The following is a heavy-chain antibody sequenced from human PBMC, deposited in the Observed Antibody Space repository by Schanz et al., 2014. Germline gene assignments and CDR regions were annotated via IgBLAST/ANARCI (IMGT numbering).Heavy chain of an antibody. Sequence: QVQLVQSGAEVKEPGASVKLSCKSSGYTFTNHYLHWVRQAPGQGLEWMGRISPSSGGTNYAQNFQGRVTMTRDTSISTAYMELSRLRSDDTAVYYCARAGQDFEYSSLSPIWYFDLWGRGTLVTVSS. CDR2: ISPSSGGT. V-gene: IGHV1-2*06. CDR1: GYTFTNHY. CDR3: ARAGQDFEYSSLSPIWYFDL. D-gene: IGHD6-6*01. J-gene: IGHJ2*01.